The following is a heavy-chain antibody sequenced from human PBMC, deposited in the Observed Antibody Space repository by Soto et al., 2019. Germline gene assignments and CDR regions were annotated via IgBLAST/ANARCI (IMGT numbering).Heavy chain of an antibody. Sequence: PGGSLRLSCAASGFTFSSYAMHWVRQASGKGLEWVAVISYDGSNKYYADSVKGRFTISRDNSKNTLYLQMNSLRAEDTAVYYCARMSEWELLTTPNSYYGMDVWGQGTTVTVSS. CDR3: ARMSEWELLTTPNSYYGMDV. CDR1: GFTFSSYA. V-gene: IGHV3-30-3*01. J-gene: IGHJ6*02. CDR2: ISYDGSNK. D-gene: IGHD1-26*01.